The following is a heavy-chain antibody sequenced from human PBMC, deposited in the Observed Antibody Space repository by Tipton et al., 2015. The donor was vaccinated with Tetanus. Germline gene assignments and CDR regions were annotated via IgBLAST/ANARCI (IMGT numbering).Heavy chain of an antibody. CDR3: ARDQARGARGWNYFGY. CDR2: IYYSGST. Sequence: TLSLTCTVSGGSISSGGYYWSWIRQHPGKGLEWIGDIYYSGSTYYNPSLKSRVTISVDTSKNQLSLKLNSVTAADTAVYYCARDQARGARGWNYFGYWGQGTLVTVSS. V-gene: IGHV4-31*03. J-gene: IGHJ4*02. CDR1: GGSISSGGYY. D-gene: IGHD1-26*01.